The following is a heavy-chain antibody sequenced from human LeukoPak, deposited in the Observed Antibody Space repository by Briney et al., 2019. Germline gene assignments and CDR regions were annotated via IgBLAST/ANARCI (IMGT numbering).Heavy chain of an antibody. CDR3: ARGGADSSGYYEGHDY. CDR1: GYTFTGYY. D-gene: IGHD3-22*01. J-gene: IGHJ4*02. V-gene: IGHV1-2*02. CDR2: INPNSGGT. Sequence: ASVKVSCKASGYTFTGYYMHWVRQAPGQGLEWMGWINPNSGGTSYAQKFQGRVTMTRNTSISTAYMELSSLRSEDTAVYYFARGGADSSGYYEGHDYWGQGTLVTVSS.